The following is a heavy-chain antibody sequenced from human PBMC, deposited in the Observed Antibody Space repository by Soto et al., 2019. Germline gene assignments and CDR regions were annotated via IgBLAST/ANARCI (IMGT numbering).Heavy chain of an antibody. CDR1: GGSISSSSYY. V-gene: IGHV4-39*01. CDR2: IYYSGST. J-gene: IGHJ4*02. CDR3: ASPKRVPQTHYFDY. Sequence: QLQLQESGPGLVKPSETLSLTCTVSGGSISSSSYYCGWIRQPPGKGLEWIGSIYYSGSTYYNPSRNSLVAISVDTSKNQFFLKLGSVTAADTAVYYCASPKRVPQTHYFDYWGQGTLVTVSS. D-gene: IGHD6-25*01.